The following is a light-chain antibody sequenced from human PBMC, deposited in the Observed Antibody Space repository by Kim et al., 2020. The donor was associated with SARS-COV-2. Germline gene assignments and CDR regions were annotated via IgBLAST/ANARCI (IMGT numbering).Light chain of an antibody. CDR1: SSNDRAGDV. Sequence: RVTISCSRSSSNDRAGDVVLWYQLRPGTGPILIIYGISNRPSGAPDRSAASKSGHSASLPITGLQAEYWADYYFQSYNSSQSGSVFGGGTQLTVL. CDR3: QSYNSSQSGSV. J-gene: IGLJ2*01. V-gene: IGLV1-40*01. CDR2: GIS.